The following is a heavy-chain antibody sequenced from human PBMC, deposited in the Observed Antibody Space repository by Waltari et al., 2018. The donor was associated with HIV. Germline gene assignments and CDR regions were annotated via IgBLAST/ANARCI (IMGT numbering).Heavy chain of an antibody. CDR3: AKDLYCSGGNCYSRVLDS. V-gene: IGHV3-23*04. Sequence: EVQVVESGGGLVKPGGSLRLSCAASGFTFRQYVISLVREAPGKGLEWVAAISGSGGSTHYADSVKGRFTISRDSSKNTLDLQMNSLRAEDTAVYFCAKDLYCSGGNCYSRVLDSWGQGTLVTVSS. J-gene: IGHJ4*02. D-gene: IGHD2-15*01. CDR1: GFTFRQYV. CDR2: ISGSGGST.